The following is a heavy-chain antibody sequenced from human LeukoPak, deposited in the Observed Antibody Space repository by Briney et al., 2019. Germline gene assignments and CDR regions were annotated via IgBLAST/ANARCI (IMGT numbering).Heavy chain of an antibody. CDR1: GGSISSYY. CDR3: ARRRSGSYSRGYFDL. J-gene: IGHJ2*01. Sequence: SETLSLTCTVSGGSISSYYWSWIRQPAGKGLEWIGRIYTSGSTYYNPSLKSRVTIFVDTSKNQFSLKLSSVTAADTAVYYCARRRSGSYSRGYFDLWGRGTLVTVSS. D-gene: IGHD1-26*01. CDR2: IYTSGST. V-gene: IGHV4-4*07.